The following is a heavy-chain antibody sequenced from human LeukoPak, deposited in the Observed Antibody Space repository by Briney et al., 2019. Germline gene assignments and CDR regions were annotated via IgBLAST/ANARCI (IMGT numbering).Heavy chain of an antibody. V-gene: IGHV4-34*01. J-gene: IGHJ6*02. CDR1: GGSFSGYY. Sequence: SETLSLTCAVYGGSFSGYYWSWIRQPPGKGLEWIGEINHSGSTNYNPSLKSRVTISVDTSKNQFSLKVRSVTAADTAVYYCARGHVGSYAYYYYYGMDVWGQGTTVTVSS. D-gene: IGHD2-8*01. CDR2: INHSGST. CDR3: ARGHVGSYAYYYYYGMDV.